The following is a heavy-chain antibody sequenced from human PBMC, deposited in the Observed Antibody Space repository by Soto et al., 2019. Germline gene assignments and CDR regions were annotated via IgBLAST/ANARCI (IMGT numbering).Heavy chain of an antibody. CDR3: ARGEGSGSNALGH. Sequence: EVLLEESGGGFVQPGGSRRLPGAALGFTSGINNMTWFRRAQGRGLEWVPVIQDGGSISYADSVSDRFPISRDNSKNTVFLEMNNLRPEDTAVYFCARGEGSGSNALGHWGQGTLVTVSS. CDR2: IQDGGSI. CDR1: GFTSGINN. V-gene: IGHV3-66*01. J-gene: IGHJ4*02. D-gene: IGHD3-16*01.